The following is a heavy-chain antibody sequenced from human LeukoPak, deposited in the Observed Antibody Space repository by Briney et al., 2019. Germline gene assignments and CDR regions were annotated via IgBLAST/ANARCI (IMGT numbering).Heavy chain of an antibody. CDR1: GYSISSGYY. CDR3: ARHRLPFDY. Sequence: PSETLSLTXAVSGYSISSGYYWGWIRQPPGKGLEWIGSIYHSGSTYYNPSLKSRVTISVDTSKNQFSLKLSSVTAADTAVYYCARHRLPFDYWGQGTLVTVSS. V-gene: IGHV4-38-2*01. J-gene: IGHJ4*02. D-gene: IGHD2-15*01. CDR2: IYHSGST.